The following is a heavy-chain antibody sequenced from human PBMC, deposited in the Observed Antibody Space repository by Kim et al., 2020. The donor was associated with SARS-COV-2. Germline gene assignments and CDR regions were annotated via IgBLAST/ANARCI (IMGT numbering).Heavy chain of an antibody. CDR2: IYSGGST. CDR1: GFTVSSNY. Sequence: GGSLRLSCAASGFTVSSNYMSWVRQAPGKGLEWVSVIYSGGSTYYADYVKGRFTITRHNTKNTLYLLMNSLRAEETAVYYCARPSSLGYCSSTSCYSYYYYMAVWGNGATVTVSS. J-gene: IGHJ6*03. CDR3: ARPSSLGYCSSTSCYSYYYYMAV. V-gene: IGHV3-53*04. D-gene: IGHD2-2*02.